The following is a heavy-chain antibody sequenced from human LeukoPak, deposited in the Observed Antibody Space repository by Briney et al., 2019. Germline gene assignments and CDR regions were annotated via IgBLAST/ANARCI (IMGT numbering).Heavy chain of an antibody. Sequence: GASVKVSCKASGYTFTSYAMNWVRQAPRQGLEWMGWINTNTGNPTYAQGFTGRFVFSLDTSVSTAYLQISSLKAEDTAVYYCARGRYCSSTSCYTLPQDDYWGQGTLVTVSS. J-gene: IGHJ4*02. CDR2: INTNTGNP. V-gene: IGHV7-4-1*02. CDR3: ARGRYCSSTSCYTLPQDDY. CDR1: GYTFTSYA. D-gene: IGHD2-2*02.